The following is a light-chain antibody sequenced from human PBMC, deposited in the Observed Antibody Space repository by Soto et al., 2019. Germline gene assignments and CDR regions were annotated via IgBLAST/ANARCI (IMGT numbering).Light chain of an antibody. Sequence: AIQLTQSPSSLSASVGDRVTITCRASQGISSYLAWYQQTPGKAPKLLIYAASTLEIGVPARFSGSGSGTDFTLTISSLQPEDFATYYCLQKYFYPFTFGPGTKVDIK. CDR3: LQKYFYPFT. V-gene: IGKV1-6*01. CDR1: QGISSY. J-gene: IGKJ3*01. CDR2: AAS.